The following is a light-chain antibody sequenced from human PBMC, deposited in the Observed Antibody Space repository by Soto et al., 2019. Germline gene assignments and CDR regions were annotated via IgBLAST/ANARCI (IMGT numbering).Light chain of an antibody. CDR2: GAS. CDR3: QQYGSSPRT. Sequence: EIVLTQSPGTLSLSPGERATLSCRASQSVSSSYLAWYQQKPGQAPRLLIYGASSRATGIPDRFSGSGSGTYFTLTISRVEPEDFAVYYCQQYGSSPRTFGQGTKVELK. V-gene: IGKV3-20*01. CDR1: QSVSSSY. J-gene: IGKJ1*01.